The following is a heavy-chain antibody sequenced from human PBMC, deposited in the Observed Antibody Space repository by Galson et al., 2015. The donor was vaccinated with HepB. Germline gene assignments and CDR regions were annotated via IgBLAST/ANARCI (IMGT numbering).Heavy chain of an antibody. J-gene: IGHJ4*02. CDR1: GFTFSSSW. CDR3: SRLGDFSGYSSA. V-gene: IGHV3-73*01. Sequence: SLRLSCAASGFTFSSSWMNWVRQAPGKGPEWVGRIRSKGSNYATLYVLSLKGRFTISRDDSKNMAYLYMKSLSIEDTAVYYCSRLGDFSGYSSAWGQGTLVTVSS. CDR2: IRSKGSNYAT. D-gene: IGHD5-18*01.